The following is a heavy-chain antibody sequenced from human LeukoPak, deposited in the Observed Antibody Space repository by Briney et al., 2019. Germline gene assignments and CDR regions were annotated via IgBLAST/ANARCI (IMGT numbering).Heavy chain of an antibody. CDR1: GFTFSSYG. D-gene: IGHD2-15*01. CDR3: ATLGNHCSGGSCYGFLYYYYYYGMDV. Sequence: GGSLRLSCAASGFTFSSYGMHWVRQAPGKGLEWVAVISYDGSNKYYADSVKGRFTISRDNSKNTLYLQMNSLRAEDTAVYYCATLGNHCSGGSCYGFLYYYYYYGMDVWGQGTTVTVSS. CDR2: ISYDGSNK. J-gene: IGHJ6*02. V-gene: IGHV3-30*03.